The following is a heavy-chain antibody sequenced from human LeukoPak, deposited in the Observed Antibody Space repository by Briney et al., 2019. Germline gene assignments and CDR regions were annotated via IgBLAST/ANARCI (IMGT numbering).Heavy chain of an antibody. CDR1: GFTFSSYW. J-gene: IGHJ4*02. CDR3: ARERGSGALDY. Sequence: GGSLRLPCAASGFTFSSYWMSWVRQAPGKGLEWVANIKQDGSEKYYVDSVKGRFTISRDNAKNSLYLQMNSLRAEDTAVYYCARERGSGALDYWGQGTLVTVSS. D-gene: IGHD5-12*01. V-gene: IGHV3-7*01. CDR2: IKQDGSEK.